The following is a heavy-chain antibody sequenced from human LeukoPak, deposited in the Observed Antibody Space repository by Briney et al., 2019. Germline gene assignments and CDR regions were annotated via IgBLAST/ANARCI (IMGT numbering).Heavy chain of an antibody. CDR1: GFTFSNSD. D-gene: IGHD1-14*01. V-gene: IGHV3-23*01. Sequence: QSGGSLRLSCAASGFTFSNSDMSWVRQAPGKGLEWVSAIGGSGSSTFYADSVKGRFTVSRDNSKSTLYLQMSSLRAEDTAVYYCAKSRLTPHPWGQGTLVTVSS. CDR3: AKSRLTPHP. CDR2: IGGSGSST. J-gene: IGHJ5*02.